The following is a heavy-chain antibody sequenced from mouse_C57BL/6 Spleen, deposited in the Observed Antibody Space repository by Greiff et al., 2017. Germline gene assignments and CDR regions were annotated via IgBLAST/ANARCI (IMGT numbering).Heavy chain of an antibody. J-gene: IGHJ2*01. D-gene: IGHD1-1*01. Sequence: VQLQQSGAELVKPGASVKISCKASGYAFSSYWMNWVKQRPGKGLEWIGQIYPGDGDTNYNGKFKGKATLTADKSSSTAYMQLSSLTSEDSAVYFCARGSIYYYGSSPYYFDYWGQGTTLTVSS. V-gene: IGHV1-80*01. CDR3: ARGSIYYYGSSPYYFDY. CDR1: GYAFSSYW. CDR2: IYPGDGDT.